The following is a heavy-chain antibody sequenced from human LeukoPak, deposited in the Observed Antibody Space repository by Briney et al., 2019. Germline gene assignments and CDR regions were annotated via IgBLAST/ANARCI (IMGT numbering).Heavy chain of an antibody. CDR3: AKDQYDYVRGEFDY. CDR1: GFTFGSPW. V-gene: IGHV3-74*01. D-gene: IGHD3-16*01. Sequence: GGSLRLSCAASGFTFGSPWMHWVRQAPGKGLVWVSRINSDGSATAYADSVKGRFTISRDNAENTLYLQMNSLRVEDTAVYYCAKDQYDYVRGEFDYWGQGTLVTVSS. J-gene: IGHJ4*02. CDR2: INSDGSAT.